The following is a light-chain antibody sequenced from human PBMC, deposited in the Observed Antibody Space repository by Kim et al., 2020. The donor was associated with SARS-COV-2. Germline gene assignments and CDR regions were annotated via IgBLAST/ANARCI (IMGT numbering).Light chain of an antibody. V-gene: IGKV1-8*01. CDR2: VAS. J-gene: IGKJ2*01. CDR1: QGIYDH. Sequence: SASPGAKVTITCRASQGIYDHLAWYQQKPGKAPKLLINVASTLQSGVPSRFSGSGFGTDFTLTISGLQSEDFATYSCQQFNTYPYTFGQGTKLEI. CDR3: QQFNTYPYT.